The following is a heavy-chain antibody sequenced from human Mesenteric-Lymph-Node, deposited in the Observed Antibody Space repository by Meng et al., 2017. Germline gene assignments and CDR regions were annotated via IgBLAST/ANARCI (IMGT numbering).Heavy chain of an antibody. CDR1: GGSISNYY. J-gene: IGHJ4*02. Sequence: SETLSLTCTVSGGSISNYYWSWIRQPPGKGLEWIGYLYYSGSTYYNPSLKSRVTISVDTSKNQFSLKLSSVTAADTAVYYCARVGAHYYYDYWGQGTLVTVSS. CDR3: ARVGAHYYYDY. CDR2: LYYSGST. D-gene: IGHD3-16*01. V-gene: IGHV4-59*12.